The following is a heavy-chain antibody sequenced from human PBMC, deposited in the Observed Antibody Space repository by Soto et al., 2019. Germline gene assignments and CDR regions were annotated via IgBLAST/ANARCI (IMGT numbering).Heavy chain of an antibody. CDR3: ARAASSGTYLRVSYFDY. V-gene: IGHV4-59*01. CDR1: GGSISSYN. CDR2: IHYSGST. J-gene: IGHJ4*02. D-gene: IGHD1-26*01. Sequence: PETLSPTCTVSGGSISSYNWIWIRQSPGKGQECDGNIHYSGSTNYNPSLKRRVTISVDRSKNQFSLKVSSVTAADTALYFCARAASSGTYLRVSYFDYWGQGTLVTVSS.